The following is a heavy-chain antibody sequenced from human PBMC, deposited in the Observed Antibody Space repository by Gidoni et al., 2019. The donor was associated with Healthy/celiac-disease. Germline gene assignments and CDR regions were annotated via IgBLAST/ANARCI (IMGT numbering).Heavy chain of an antibody. V-gene: IGHV4-34*01. J-gene: IGHJ4*02. CDR3: ARGRLIVVVVAATGPYYFDY. Sequence: QVQLQQWGAGLLKPSETLSLTCAVYGGSFSGSYWSWIRQPPGKGLEWIGEINHSGSTNYNPSLKSRVTISVDTSKNQFSLKLSSVTAADTAVYYCARGRLIVVVVAATGPYYFDYWGQGTLVTVSS. D-gene: IGHD2-15*01. CDR1: GGSFSGSY. CDR2: INHSGST.